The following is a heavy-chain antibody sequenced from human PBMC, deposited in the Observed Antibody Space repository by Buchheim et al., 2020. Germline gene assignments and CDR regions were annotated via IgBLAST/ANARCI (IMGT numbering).Heavy chain of an antibody. Sequence: QGQLVESGGGVVQPGRSLRLSCAASGFTFSSYGMHWVRQAPGKGLEWVAVISYDGSNKYYADSVKGRCTISRDNSKNTLYLQMNSLRAEDTAVYYCAKDLHTNSDDYWGQGTL. CDR2: ISYDGSNK. CDR3: AKDLHTNSDDY. CDR1: GFTFSSYG. D-gene: IGHD4-23*01. J-gene: IGHJ4*02. V-gene: IGHV3-30*18.